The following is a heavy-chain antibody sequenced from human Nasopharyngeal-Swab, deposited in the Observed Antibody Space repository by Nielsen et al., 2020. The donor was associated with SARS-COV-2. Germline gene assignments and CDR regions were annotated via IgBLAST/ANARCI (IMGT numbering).Heavy chain of an antibody. CDR3: ARGRDGYNFPRYYFDY. D-gene: IGHD5-24*01. Sequence: VRQALGKGLEWVAVIWYDGSNKYYADSVKGRFTISRDNSKNTLYLQMNSLRAEDTVVYYCARGRDGYNFPRYYFDYWGQGTLVTVSS. V-gene: IGHV3-33*01. J-gene: IGHJ4*02. CDR2: IWYDGSNK.